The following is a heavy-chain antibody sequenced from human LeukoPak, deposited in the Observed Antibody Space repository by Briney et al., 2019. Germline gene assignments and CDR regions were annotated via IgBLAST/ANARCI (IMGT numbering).Heavy chain of an antibody. D-gene: IGHD3-10*01. Sequence: GGSLRLSCAASGFSLSNYEMNWVRQAPGRGLEWVSYITSAANIKNYADSVKGRFTVSRDNARNSLYLEMNSLTAEDTGLYYCARETGLDALDTWGQGTAVTVSP. CDR2: ITSAANIK. V-gene: IGHV3-48*03. CDR3: ARETGLDALDT. CDR1: GFSLSNYE. J-gene: IGHJ3*02.